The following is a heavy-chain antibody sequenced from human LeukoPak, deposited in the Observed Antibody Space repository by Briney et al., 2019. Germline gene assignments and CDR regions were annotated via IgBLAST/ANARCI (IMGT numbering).Heavy chain of an antibody. V-gene: IGHV1-18*01. J-gene: IGHJ4*02. Sequence: GASVKVSCKASGYTFISFGISWVRQAPGQGLECLGWISAYNDNTNYAQKLQGRVTMTTDTSTSTAYMELSSLRSEDTAVYYCARENVPAAIEFDYWGQGTLVTVSS. CDR1: GYTFISFG. CDR3: ARENVPAAIEFDY. CDR2: ISAYNDNT. D-gene: IGHD2-2*01.